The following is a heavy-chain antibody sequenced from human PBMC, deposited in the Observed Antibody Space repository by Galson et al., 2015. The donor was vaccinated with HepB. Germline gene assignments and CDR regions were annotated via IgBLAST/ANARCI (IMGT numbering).Heavy chain of an antibody. CDR1: GFTFSSHW. CDR2: IKQDGSEK. D-gene: IGHD3-3*01. V-gene: IGHV3-7*01. Sequence: SLRLSCAASGFTFSSHWMNWVRQAPGKGLEWVAYIKQDGSEKYYVDSVKGRFTISRDNAKNSLYLQMNSLRVEDTAVYYCARGSVWSGNVHGTWGQGTLVTVSS. CDR3: ARGSVWSGNVHGT. J-gene: IGHJ5*02.